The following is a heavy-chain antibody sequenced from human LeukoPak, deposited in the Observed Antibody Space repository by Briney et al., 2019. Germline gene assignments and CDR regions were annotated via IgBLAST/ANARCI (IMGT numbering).Heavy chain of an antibody. J-gene: IGHJ4*02. V-gene: IGHV1-2*02. CDR1: GYTFTGYF. D-gene: IGHD5-24*01. CDR3: ARDGDGYNFRGYYFDY. CDR2: INPNSGGT. Sequence: GASVKVSCKASGYTFTGYFMHWVRQAPGQGLEWMGWINPNSGGTNYAQKFQGRVTMTRDTSISTAYMELSRLRSDDTAVYYCARDGDGYNFRGYYFDYWGQGTLVTVSS.